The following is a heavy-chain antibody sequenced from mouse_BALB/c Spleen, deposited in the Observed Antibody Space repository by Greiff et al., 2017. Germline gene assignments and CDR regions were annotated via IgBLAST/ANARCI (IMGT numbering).Heavy chain of an antibody. V-gene: IGHV1-7*01. D-gene: IGHD1-1*01. CDR2: INPSTGYT. CDR1: GYTFTSYW. J-gene: IGHJ4*01. CDR3: ARRGLTTVVPYYAMDY. Sequence: VQRVESGAELAKPGASVKMSCKASGYTFTSYWMHWVKQRPGQGLEWIGYINPSTGYTEYNQKFKDKATLTADKSSSTAYMQLSSLTSEDSAVYYCARRGLTTVVPYYAMDYWGQGTSVTVSS.